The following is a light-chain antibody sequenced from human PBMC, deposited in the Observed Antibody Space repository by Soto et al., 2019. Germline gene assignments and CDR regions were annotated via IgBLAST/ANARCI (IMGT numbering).Light chain of an antibody. Sequence: EIVMTQSPATLSVSPGERATLSCRASQSVSSTYLAWYQHRPGQAPRLLIYGASSRATGIPDRFSGSGSGTDFTLTISSLEPEDSAVYYCQQRSDWPPSLTFGGGTKVDIK. J-gene: IGKJ4*01. CDR1: QSVSSTY. CDR2: GAS. V-gene: IGKV3D-20*02. CDR3: QQRSDWPPSLT.